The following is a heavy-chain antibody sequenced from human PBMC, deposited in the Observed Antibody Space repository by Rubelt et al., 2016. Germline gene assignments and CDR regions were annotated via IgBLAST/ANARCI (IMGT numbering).Heavy chain of an antibody. CDR3: ARDAVAEANWFDP. Sequence: GKGLEWVAVIPYDGSNKYYADSVKGRFTISRDNSKNTLYLQMYSLRAEDTAVYYCARDAVAEANWFDPWGQGTLVTVSS. D-gene: IGHD6-19*01. V-gene: IGHV3-30*04. CDR2: IPYDGSNK. J-gene: IGHJ5*02.